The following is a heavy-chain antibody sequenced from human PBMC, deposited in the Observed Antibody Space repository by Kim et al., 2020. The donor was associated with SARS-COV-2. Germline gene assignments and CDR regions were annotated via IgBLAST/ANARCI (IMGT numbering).Heavy chain of an antibody. CDR2: IWYDGSNK. J-gene: IGHJ6*02. V-gene: IGHV3-33*01. CDR1: GFTFSSYG. D-gene: IGHD3-3*01. CDR3: ARDPAYYDFRSGPGGLDG. Sequence: GGSLRLSCAASGFTFSSYGMHWVRQAPGKGLEWVAVIWYDGSNKYYADSVKGRFTISRDNSKNTLYLQMNSLGAEDTAVYYCARDPAYYDFRSGPGGLDGWGQGTTVTVSS.